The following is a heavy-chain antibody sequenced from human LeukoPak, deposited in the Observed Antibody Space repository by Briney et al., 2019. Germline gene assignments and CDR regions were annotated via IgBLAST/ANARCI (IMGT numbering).Heavy chain of an antibody. Sequence: GGSLRLSCAASGFTFSNAWMSWVRQAPGKGLEWVGGIKSKTDGGTTDYAAPVNGRFTISRDVSKNMLFLQMNSLKSEDTAVYYCTTPSYSNFDYWGQGTLVTVSS. J-gene: IGHJ4*02. CDR1: GFTFSNAW. V-gene: IGHV3-15*01. CDR2: IKSKTDGGTT. D-gene: IGHD4-11*01. CDR3: TTPSYSNFDY.